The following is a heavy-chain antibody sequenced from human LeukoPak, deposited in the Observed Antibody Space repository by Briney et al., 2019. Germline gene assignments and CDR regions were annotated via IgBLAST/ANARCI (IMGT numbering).Heavy chain of an antibody. J-gene: IGHJ3*02. CDR1: GFTFSGYA. V-gene: IGHV3-30-3*01. D-gene: IGHD3-22*01. CDR3: ARDLNYFDSSGYYYNNAFDI. CDR2: ISYDGTTK. Sequence: GGSLRLSCAASGFTFSGYAIHWVRQAPGKGLEWVAVISYDGTTKFYADSVKGRFTISRDNTKNTLSLQMNSLRAEDTAVYFCARDLNYFDSSGYYYNNAFDIWGQGTMVTVSS.